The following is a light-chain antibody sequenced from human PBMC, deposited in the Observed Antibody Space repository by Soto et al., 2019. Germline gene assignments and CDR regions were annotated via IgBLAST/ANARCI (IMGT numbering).Light chain of an antibody. CDR2: DAS. CDR3: QQRSHWPRT. V-gene: IGKV3-11*01. Sequence: EIVLTQSPATLSLSPGERATLSCRASQSVGTYLAWYQQKPGQAPRLLIYDASNRATGIPARFSGSGSGTDFTLSISSLESEDFAVYYCQQRSHWPRTLGQGTKVDIK. J-gene: IGKJ1*01. CDR1: QSVGTY.